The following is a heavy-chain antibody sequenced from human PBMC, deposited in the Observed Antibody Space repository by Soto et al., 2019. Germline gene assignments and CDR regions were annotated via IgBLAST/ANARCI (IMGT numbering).Heavy chain of an antibody. CDR2: IKQDGSEK. Sequence: GGSLRLSCAASGFTFSSYWMNWVRQAPGKGLEWVANIKQDGSEKYYVDSVKGRFTISRDNAKNSLYLQMNSPRAEDTAVYYCAKRGYSYGQISYYYYYYMDVWGKGTTVTVSS. D-gene: IGHD5-18*01. CDR3: AKRGYSYGQISYYYYYYMDV. V-gene: IGHV3-7*01. CDR1: GFTFSSYW. J-gene: IGHJ6*03.